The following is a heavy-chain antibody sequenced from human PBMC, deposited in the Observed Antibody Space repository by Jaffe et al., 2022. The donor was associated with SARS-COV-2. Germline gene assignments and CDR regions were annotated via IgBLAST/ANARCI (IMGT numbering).Heavy chain of an antibody. V-gene: IGHV3-66*02. Sequence: EVQLVESGGGLVQPGGSLRLSCAASGFTVSSNYMSWVRQAPGKGLEWVSVIYSGGSTYYADSVKGRFTISRDNSKNTLYLQMNSLRAEDTAVYYCARSLAREEDYYGMDVWGQGTTVTVSS. CDR3: ARSLAREEDYYGMDV. CDR2: IYSGGST. CDR1: GFTVSSNY. J-gene: IGHJ6*02.